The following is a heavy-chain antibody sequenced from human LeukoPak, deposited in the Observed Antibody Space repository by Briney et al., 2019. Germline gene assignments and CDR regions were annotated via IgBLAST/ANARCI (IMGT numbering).Heavy chain of an antibody. J-gene: IGHJ4*02. D-gene: IGHD3-16*02. V-gene: IGHV7-4-1*02. CDR1: GYTFTYYA. CDR3: ARGIMMTFGGVIAHHLGSDY. Sequence: GASVKVSCKACGYTFTYYALNWLSQAPGQGLEWLGWSYTNTGNPTYAQGFTGRFVFSFDTSVNAADLQISSLTAGGTAVYSCARGIMMTFGGVIAHHLGSDYWGQGTLVTVSS. CDR2: SYTNTGNP.